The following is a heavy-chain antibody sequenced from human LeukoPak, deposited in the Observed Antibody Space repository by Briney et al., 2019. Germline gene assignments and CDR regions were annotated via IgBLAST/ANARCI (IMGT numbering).Heavy chain of an antibody. CDR3: ARVVSGWPRD. J-gene: IGHJ4*02. CDR1: DGSIRSTNW. V-gene: IGHV4-4*02. Sequence: ETVSLTCAVSDGSIRSTNWWSWLRQSPKKGLEWIGEISHSGSTNYNPSLKSRVTISLDTSKNQLSLNLTSVTAADTAVYYCARVVSGWPRDWGKGTLVPVSS. CDR2: ISHSGST. D-gene: IGHD6-19*01.